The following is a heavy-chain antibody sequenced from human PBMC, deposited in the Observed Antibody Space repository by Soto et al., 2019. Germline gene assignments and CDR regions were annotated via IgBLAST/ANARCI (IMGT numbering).Heavy chain of an antibody. J-gene: IGHJ4*02. CDR2: INHSGST. CDR3: ARFCSSTSCYGGFDY. D-gene: IGHD2-2*01. V-gene: IGHV4-34*01. CDR1: GGSFSGYY. Sequence: TSETLSLTCAVYGGSFSGYYLSWIRQPPGKGLEWIGEINHSGSTNYNPSLKSRVTISVDTSKNKFSLELSSVTAADTAVYYCARFCSSTSCYGGFDYWGQGTLVTVSS.